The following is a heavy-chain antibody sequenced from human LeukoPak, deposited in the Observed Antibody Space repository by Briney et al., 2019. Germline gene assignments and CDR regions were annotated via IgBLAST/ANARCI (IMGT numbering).Heavy chain of an antibody. D-gene: IGHD5-18*01. J-gene: IGHJ4*02. CDR3: AKQVGYTYGYIDY. Sequence: GGSLRLSCAASGFIFSSYAMSWVRQAPGKGLEWVSVISGSGGSTYYAGSVKGRFTISRDNSENTLYLQMNSLRAEDTAVYYCAKQVGYTYGYIDYWGQGTLVTVSS. CDR1: GFIFSSYA. V-gene: IGHV3-23*01. CDR2: ISGSGGST.